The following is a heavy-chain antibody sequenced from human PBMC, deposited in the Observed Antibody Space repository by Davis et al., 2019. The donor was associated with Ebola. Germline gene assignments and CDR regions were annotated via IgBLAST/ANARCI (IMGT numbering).Heavy chain of an antibody. D-gene: IGHD1-1*01. V-gene: IGHV3-48*01. Sequence: GGSLRLSCAASGFTFSSYSMNWVRQAPGKGLEWVSYISSSSSTIYYADSVKGRFTISRDNSKNTLYLQMNSLRAEDTAVYYCARDLDFFYGMDVWGKGTTVTVSS. CDR2: ISSSSSTI. J-gene: IGHJ6*04. CDR1: GFTFSSYS. CDR3: ARDLDFFYGMDV.